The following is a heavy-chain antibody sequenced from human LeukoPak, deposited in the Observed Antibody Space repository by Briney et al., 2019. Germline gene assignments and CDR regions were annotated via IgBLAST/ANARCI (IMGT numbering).Heavy chain of an antibody. Sequence: SGPTLVKPTQTLTLTCTFSGFSLSTSGVGVGWIRQPPGKALEWLALIYWNDDKRYSPSLKSRLTITKDTSKNQVVLTMTNMDPVDTATYYCAHRPPYYDFWSGYYTGTWFDPWGQGTLVTVSS. D-gene: IGHD3-3*01. CDR3: AHRPPYYDFWSGYYTGTWFDP. CDR1: GFSLSTSGVG. V-gene: IGHV2-5*01. J-gene: IGHJ5*02. CDR2: IYWNDDK.